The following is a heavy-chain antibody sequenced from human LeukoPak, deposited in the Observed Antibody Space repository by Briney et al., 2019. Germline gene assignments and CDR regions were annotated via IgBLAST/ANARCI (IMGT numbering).Heavy chain of an antibody. J-gene: IGHJ4*02. CDR2: MSSDGSTK. CDR3: ARSGYSGRYPAYPDY. CDR1: RFTFSSYA. V-gene: IGHV3-30-3*01. D-gene: IGHD1-26*01. Sequence: GRSLRLSCAASRFTFSSYAMHWVRQAPGKGLEWVAVMSSDGSTKYYADSVKGRFTISRDDSESTLYLQMNSLRPEDTAVYYCARSGYSGRYPAYPDYWGQGTLVTVSS.